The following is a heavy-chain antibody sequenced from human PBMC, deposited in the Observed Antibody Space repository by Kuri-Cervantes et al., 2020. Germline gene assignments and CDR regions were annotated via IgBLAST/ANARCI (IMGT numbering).Heavy chain of an antibody. V-gene: IGHV3-48*02. Sequence: GSLRLSCAASGFTFSTYSMNWVRQAPGKGLEWISYISHISSNTDYTDSVKGRFTISRDNVKNSLFLQMNSLRDEDTALYYCARDYSSTSGKHFDYWGQGTLVTVSS. CDR3: ARDYSSTSGKHFDY. J-gene: IGHJ4*02. CDR1: GFTFSTYS. CDR2: ISHISSNT. D-gene: IGHD6-6*01.